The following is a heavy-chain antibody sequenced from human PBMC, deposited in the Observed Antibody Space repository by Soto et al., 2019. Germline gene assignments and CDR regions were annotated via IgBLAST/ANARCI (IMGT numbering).Heavy chain of an antibody. V-gene: IGHV1-18*01. D-gene: IGHD6-13*01. CDR1: GYTFTSYS. CDR2: INPYNGNT. CDR3: ARDLAAAGPFDY. Sequence: GASVKVSCKASGYTFTSYSISWVRQAPGQGLEWMGWINPYNGNTNYAQKLQGRVTMTTDTSTSTAYMELRSLRSDDTAVYYCARDLAAAGPFDYWGQGTLVTVSS. J-gene: IGHJ4*02.